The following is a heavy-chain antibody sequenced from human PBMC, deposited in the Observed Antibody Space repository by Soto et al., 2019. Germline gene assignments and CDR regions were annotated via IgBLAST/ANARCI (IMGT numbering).Heavy chain of an antibody. J-gene: IGHJ4*02. CDR2: TRNKANSYTT. V-gene: IGHV3-72*01. CDR3: AREGSSSGPDYEY. D-gene: IGHD3-22*01. Sequence: GGSLRLSCAASGFTFSDYYINWVRQAPGKGLEWVGRTRNKANSYTTDYAAFVKGRFTISRDDSKNLIYLQMNSLKTEDTAVFYCAREGSSSGPDYEYWGQGTLVTVSS. CDR1: GFTFSDYY.